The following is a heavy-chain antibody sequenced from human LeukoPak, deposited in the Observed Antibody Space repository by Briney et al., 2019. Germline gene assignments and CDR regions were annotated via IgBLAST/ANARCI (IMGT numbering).Heavy chain of an antibody. Sequence: GASVKVSCKASGYTFTSYYMHWVRQAPGQGLEWMGIINPSGGRTSYTQKFQGRVTMTRDTSTSTVYMELSSLRSEDTAVYYCARDGRFLEWLEEVVRGYYMDVWGKGTTVTVPS. CDR1: GYTFTSYY. V-gene: IGHV1-46*01. D-gene: IGHD3-3*01. CDR3: ARDGRFLEWLEEVVRGYYMDV. CDR2: INPSGGRT. J-gene: IGHJ6*03.